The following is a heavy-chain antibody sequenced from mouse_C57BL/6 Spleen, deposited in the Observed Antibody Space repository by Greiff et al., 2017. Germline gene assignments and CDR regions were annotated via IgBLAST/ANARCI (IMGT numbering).Heavy chain of an antibody. D-gene: IGHD2-4*01. Sequence: EVKLVESGAELVKPGASVKLSCTASGFNIKDYYMHWVKQRTEQGLEWIGRIDPEDGETKYDQKFKGKATMTADTSSNTTYLQLSSLTSADTAVYYCARSYDYDYAMDYWGQGTSVTVSS. CDR2: IDPEDGET. V-gene: IGHV14-2*01. J-gene: IGHJ4*01. CDR3: ARSYDYDYAMDY. CDR1: GFNIKDYY.